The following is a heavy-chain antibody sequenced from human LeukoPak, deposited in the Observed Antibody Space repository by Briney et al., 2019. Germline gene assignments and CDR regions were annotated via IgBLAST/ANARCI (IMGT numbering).Heavy chain of an antibody. CDR3: ARGIYFGSGRGPMDV. V-gene: IGHV1-3*04. Sequence: ASVKVSCKASRYIFTTYAMHWVRQAPGQRPEWMGWINIGNGETKYSQKFQGRVTITRDTSASTAYMEMSSLTSEDTAVYYCARGIYFGSGRGPMDVWGQGTTVTVSS. J-gene: IGHJ6*01. CDR1: RYIFTTYA. D-gene: IGHD3-10*01. CDR2: INIGNGET.